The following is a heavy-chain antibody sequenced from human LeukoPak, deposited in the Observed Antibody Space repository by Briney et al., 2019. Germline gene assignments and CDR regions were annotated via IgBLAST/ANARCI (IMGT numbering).Heavy chain of an antibody. Sequence: PSQTLSLTCPVSGGSISSGSYYWSWIRQPAGKGLEWIGRIYTSGSTNYNPSLKSRVTISVDTSKNQFSLKLSSVTAADTAVYYCARGYCSGGSCYRHNWFDPWGQGALVTVSS. CDR2: IYTSGST. J-gene: IGHJ5*02. CDR1: GGSISSGSYY. V-gene: IGHV4-61*02. D-gene: IGHD2-15*01. CDR3: ARGYCSGGSCYRHNWFDP.